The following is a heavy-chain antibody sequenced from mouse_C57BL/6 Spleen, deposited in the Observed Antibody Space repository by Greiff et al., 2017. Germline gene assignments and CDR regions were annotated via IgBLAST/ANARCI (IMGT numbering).Heavy chain of an antibody. J-gene: IGHJ1*03. CDR1: GFTFSDYG. CDR3: ARRDYSNYFYWYFDV. V-gene: IGHV5-17*01. CDR2: ISSGSSTI. D-gene: IGHD2-5*01. Sequence: EVQVVESGGGLVKPGGSLKLSCAASGFTFSDYGMHWVRQAPEKGLEWVAYISSGSSTIYYADTVKGRFTISRDNAKNTLFLQMTSLRSEDTAMYYCARRDYSNYFYWYFDVWGTGTTVTVSS.